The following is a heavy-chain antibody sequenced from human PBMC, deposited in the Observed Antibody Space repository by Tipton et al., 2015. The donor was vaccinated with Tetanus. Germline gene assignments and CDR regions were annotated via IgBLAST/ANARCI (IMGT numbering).Heavy chain of an antibody. V-gene: IGHV4-59*01. CDR1: GGSISGYY. D-gene: IGHD4-23*01. CDR3: ARDPGDFASGGTFDI. CDR2: LHYTGST. Sequence: TLSLTCTVSGGSISGYYWSWIRQPPEKGLEWIGNLHYTGSTKYNPSLKSRVTVSVDTSKNHFSLNLRPVTAVDTAVYFCARDPGDFASGGTFDIWGQGTMVTVS. J-gene: IGHJ3*02.